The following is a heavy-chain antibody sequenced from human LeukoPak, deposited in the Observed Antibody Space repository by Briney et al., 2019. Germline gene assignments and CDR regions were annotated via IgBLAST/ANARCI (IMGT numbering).Heavy chain of an antibody. D-gene: IGHD3-16*02. CDR3: AKVGLYDYVWGSYRSLGVFDF. J-gene: IGHJ4*02. Sequence: GASLRLSCAASGFTFSSYAMRWVRQAPGKGLEWVSAISGSGGSTYYADSVKGRFTISRDNSKNTLSLQMNSLRAEDTAVYYCAKVGLYDYVWGSYRSLGVFDFWGQGTLVTVSS. CDR1: GFTFSSYA. CDR2: ISGSGGST. V-gene: IGHV3-23*01.